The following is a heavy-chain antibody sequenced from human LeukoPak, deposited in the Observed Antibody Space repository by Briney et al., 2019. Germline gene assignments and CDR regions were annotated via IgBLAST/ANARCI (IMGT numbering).Heavy chain of an antibody. J-gene: IGHJ4*02. CDR1: GGSVSSGSYY. Sequence: RTSETLSLTCTVSGGSVSSGSYYWSWIRQPPGKGLEWIGYIYYSGSTNYIPSLKSRVTISVDTSKNQFSLKLSSVTAADTAVYYCAREVLSSWDQEYYFDYWGQGTLVTVSS. CDR3: AREVLSSWDQEYYFDY. D-gene: IGHD6-13*01. CDR2: IYYSGST. V-gene: IGHV4-61*01.